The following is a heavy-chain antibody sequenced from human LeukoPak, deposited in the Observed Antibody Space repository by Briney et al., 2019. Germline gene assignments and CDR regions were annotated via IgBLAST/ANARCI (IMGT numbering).Heavy chain of an antibody. CDR1: GGSISSSSYY. V-gene: IGHV4-39*01. Sequence: SETLSLTCTVSGGSISSSSYYWGWIRQPPGKGLEWIGSIYYSGSTYYNPSLKSRVTISVDTSKNQFSLKLSSVTAADTAVYYCARLYFLSSGWPYYFDYWGQGTLVTVSS. CDR3: ARLYFLSSGWPYYFDY. D-gene: IGHD6-19*01. J-gene: IGHJ4*02. CDR2: IYYSGST.